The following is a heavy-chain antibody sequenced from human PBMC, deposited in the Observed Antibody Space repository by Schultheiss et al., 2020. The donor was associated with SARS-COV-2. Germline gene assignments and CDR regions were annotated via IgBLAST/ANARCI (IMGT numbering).Heavy chain of an antibody. CDR1: GGSISSSSYY. CDR2: INHSGST. CDR3: ARARSSWYDY. V-gene: IGHV4-39*07. Sequence: SETLSLTCTVSGGSISSSSYYWSWIRQPPGKGLEWIGEINHSGSTNYNPSLKSRVTISVDTSKNQFSLKLSSVTAADTAVYYCARARSSWYDYWGQGTLVTVSS. J-gene: IGHJ4*02. D-gene: IGHD6-13*01.